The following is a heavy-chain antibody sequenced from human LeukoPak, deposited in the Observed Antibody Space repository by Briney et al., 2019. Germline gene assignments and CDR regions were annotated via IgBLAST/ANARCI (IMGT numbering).Heavy chain of an antibody. J-gene: IGHJ5*02. CDR3: ARPGLGYSYGYPYH. CDR2: INPNSRST. V-gene: IGHV1-46*01. D-gene: IGHD5-18*01. CDR1: GYTFITYY. Sequence: ASVKVSCKASGYTFITYYMHWVRQAPGQGLEWMGIINPNSRSTLYAQKFQGRVTMTSDTSTSTVYMELSSLRSEGTAVYYCARPGLGYSYGYPYHWGQGTLSPSPQ.